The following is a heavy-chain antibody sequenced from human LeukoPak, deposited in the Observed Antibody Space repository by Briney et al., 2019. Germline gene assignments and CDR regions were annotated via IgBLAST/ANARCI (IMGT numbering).Heavy chain of an antibody. CDR1: RGTFSSYA. Sequence: ASVTVSCKASRGTFSSYAISWARQAPGQGLEWMGRIIPILGIANYAQKFQGRVTITTDKSTSTAYMELSSLRSEDTAVYYCAREVRYRWWLQLDPYYFDYWGQGTLVTVSS. D-gene: IGHD5-24*01. CDR2: IIPILGIA. J-gene: IGHJ4*02. V-gene: IGHV1-69*04. CDR3: AREVRYRWWLQLDPYYFDY.